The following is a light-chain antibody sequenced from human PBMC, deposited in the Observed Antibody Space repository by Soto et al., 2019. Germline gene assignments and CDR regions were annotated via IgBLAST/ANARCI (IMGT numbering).Light chain of an antibody. CDR1: QSVSSSY. CDR2: GAS. Sequence: IVMTQSPATLSVSPGERATLSCWASQSVSSSYLAWYQQKPGQAPRLLIYGASSRATGIPDRFSGSGSGTDFTLTISRLEPEDFAVYYCQQYGSSPKTFGQGTKVDIK. J-gene: IGKJ1*01. V-gene: IGKV3-20*01. CDR3: QQYGSSPKT.